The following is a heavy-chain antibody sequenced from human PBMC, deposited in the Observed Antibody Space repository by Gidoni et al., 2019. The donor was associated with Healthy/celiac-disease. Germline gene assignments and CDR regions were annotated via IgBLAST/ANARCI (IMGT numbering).Heavy chain of an antibody. CDR2: IDPRDSYT. V-gene: IGHV5-10-1*03. CDR3: ARSAMVRGVIERPINY. J-gene: IGHJ4*02. Sequence: EVQLVQSGAEVKKPGASLRISCKGSGYSFTSYWIGWVRQMPGKGLEWMGRIDPRDSYTNDSPSFQGHVTISADKAISTAYLQWSSLKASDTAMYYCARSAMVRGVIERPINYWGQGTLVTVSS. CDR1: GYSFTSYW. D-gene: IGHD3-10*01.